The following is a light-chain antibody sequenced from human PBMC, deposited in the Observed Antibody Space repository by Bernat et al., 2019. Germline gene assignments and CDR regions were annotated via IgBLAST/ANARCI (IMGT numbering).Light chain of an antibody. CDR3: QAWDSSAGV. V-gene: IGLV3-1*01. CDR1: ILGTQF. CDR2: RDA. Sequence: SFELTQPPSVSVSPGQTATITCSGNILGTQFTCWYQQQPGQSPVVVIYRDAKRPSGIPERFSVSHSGNTATLTISGAQAQDEADYDCQAWDSSAGVFGGGTKLTVL. J-gene: IGLJ3*02.